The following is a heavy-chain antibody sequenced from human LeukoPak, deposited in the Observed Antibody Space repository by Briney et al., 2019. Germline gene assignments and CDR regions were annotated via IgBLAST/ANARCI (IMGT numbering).Heavy chain of an antibody. CDR1: GGSFSGYY. J-gene: IGHJ4*02. CDR3: ARVVYYYDSSGIDY. CDR2: INHSGST. V-gene: IGHV4-34*01. Sequence: SETLSLTCAVYGGSFSGYYWSWIRQPPGKGLGWIGEINHSGSTNYNPSLKSRVTISVDTSKNQFSLKLSSVTAADTAVYYCARVVYYYDSSGIDYWGQGTLVTVSS. D-gene: IGHD3-22*01.